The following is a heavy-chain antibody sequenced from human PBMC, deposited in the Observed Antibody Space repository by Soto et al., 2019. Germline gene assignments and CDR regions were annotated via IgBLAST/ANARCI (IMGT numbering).Heavy chain of an antibody. CDR2: ISSSSSYI. V-gene: IGHV3-21*01. D-gene: IGHD6-19*01. CDR3: ARDDGGSGWSNEY. CDR1: GFTFSSYS. J-gene: IGHJ4*02. Sequence: EVQLVESGGGLVKPGGTLRLSCAAAGFTFSSYSMNWVRQAPGKGLEWVSSISSSSSYIYYADSVKGRFTISRDNAKNSMYLQMNRVRAEDTAVYYCARDDGGSGWSNEYWGEGTLVTVSS.